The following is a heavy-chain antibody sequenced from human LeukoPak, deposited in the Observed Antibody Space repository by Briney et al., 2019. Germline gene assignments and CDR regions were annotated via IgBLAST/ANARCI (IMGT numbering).Heavy chain of an antibody. CDR1: GFTLSSYE. D-gene: IGHD6-13*01. Sequence: GGSLRLSCAASGFTLSSYEMNWVRLAPGKGLEWISYISRTGNSIYYADSVKGRFTISRDSAKNSLYLQMNSLRAEDTAVYYCARGPYSSNWYVDYWGQGTPVTVAS. CDR2: ISRTGNSI. J-gene: IGHJ4*02. CDR3: ARGPYSSNWYVDY. V-gene: IGHV3-48*03.